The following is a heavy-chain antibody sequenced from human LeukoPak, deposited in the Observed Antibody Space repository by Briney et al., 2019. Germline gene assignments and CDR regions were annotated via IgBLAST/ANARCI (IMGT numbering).Heavy chain of an antibody. CDR3: AREYCSSTSCSDDY. V-gene: IGHV1-2*02. CDR2: IHPNSGGT. J-gene: IGHJ4*02. CDR1: GYTFTGYL. D-gene: IGHD2-2*01. Sequence: ASVKVSCKASGYTFTGYLVHWVRQAPGQGLEWMGWIHPNSGGTNFGQKFQGRVTMTTDTSTSTAYMELRSLRSDDTAVYYCAREYCSSTSCSDDYWGQGTLVTVSS.